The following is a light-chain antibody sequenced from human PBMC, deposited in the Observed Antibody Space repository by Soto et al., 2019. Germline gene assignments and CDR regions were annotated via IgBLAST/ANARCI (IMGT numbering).Light chain of an antibody. V-gene: IGKV4-1*01. CDR2: WSS. J-gene: IGKJ1*01. Sequence: IVMTQSPDSLAVSLGERATINCKSRESVLFTSNNKNYVAWYQQKPRQPPKLLISWSSIRESGVPARFSGSGSGTDFTLTISSLQAEDVAVYYGQQYYSPHPWTFGQGTKVEIK. CDR3: QQYYSPHPWT. CDR1: ESVLFTSNNKNY.